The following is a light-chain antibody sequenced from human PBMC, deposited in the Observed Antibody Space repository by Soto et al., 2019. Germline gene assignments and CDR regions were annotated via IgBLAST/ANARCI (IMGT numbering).Light chain of an antibody. CDR2: GAS. J-gene: IGKJ1*01. Sequence: EIVMTQSPATLSVSRGERATLSCRASQSVNSNLAWYQQKPGQAPRLLIYGASTRAIGIPASFSGSGSGTEFTLTISSLQSEDFAVYYCQQYHNWPRTFGQGTKVEIK. V-gene: IGKV3-15*01. CDR3: QQYHNWPRT. CDR1: QSVNSN.